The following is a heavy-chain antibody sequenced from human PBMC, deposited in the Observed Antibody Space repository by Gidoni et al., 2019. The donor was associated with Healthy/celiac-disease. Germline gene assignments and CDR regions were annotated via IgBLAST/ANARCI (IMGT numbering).Heavy chain of an antibody. D-gene: IGHD6-13*01. CDR3: AREGRAAAGTRGNWFDP. CDR1: GYSFTSYW. Sequence: EVQLVKSGAEVKKPGESLKISCKGSGYSFTSYWIGWVRQMPGKGLEWRGIIYPGDSDPRYSPSFQGQVPISADKSISTAYLQWSSLKASDTAMYYCAREGRAAAGTRGNWFDPWGQGTLVTVSS. J-gene: IGHJ5*02. CDR2: IYPGDSDP. V-gene: IGHV5-51*03.